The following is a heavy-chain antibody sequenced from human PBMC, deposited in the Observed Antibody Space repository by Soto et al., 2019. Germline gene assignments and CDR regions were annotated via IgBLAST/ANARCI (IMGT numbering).Heavy chain of an antibody. D-gene: IGHD6-6*01. Sequence: ASVKVSCKASGGTFSSYAISWVRQAPGQGLEWMGGIIPIFGTANYAQKFQGRVTITADKSTSTAYMELSSLRSEDTAVYYCASSATRFSPSYYGMDVWGQGTTVT. CDR2: IIPIFGTA. CDR3: ASSATRFSPSYYGMDV. V-gene: IGHV1-69*06. CDR1: GGTFSSYA. J-gene: IGHJ6*02.